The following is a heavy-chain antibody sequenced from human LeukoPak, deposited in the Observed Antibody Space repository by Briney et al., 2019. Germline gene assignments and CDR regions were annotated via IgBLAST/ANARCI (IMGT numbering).Heavy chain of an antibody. J-gene: IGHJ5*02. CDR3: ARDLGRTIFGVVDNWFDP. Sequence: SETLSLTCTVSGGSISSYYWSWIRQPPGKGLEWIGYIYYSGSTNYNPSLKSRVTISVDTSKDQFSLKPSSVTAADTAVYYCARDLGRTIFGVVDNWFDPWGQGTLVTVSS. CDR2: IYYSGST. D-gene: IGHD3-3*01. CDR1: GGSISSYY. V-gene: IGHV4-59*12.